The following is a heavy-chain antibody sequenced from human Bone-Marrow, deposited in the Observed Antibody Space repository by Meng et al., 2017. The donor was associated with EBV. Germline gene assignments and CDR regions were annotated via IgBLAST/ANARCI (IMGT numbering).Heavy chain of an antibody. CDR3: AHRRSDSGWFGY. CDR1: GFSLSTSGMG. J-gene: IGHJ4*02. Sequence: QITLKESGPTVINPTPTPTLTCTFSGFSLSTSGMGVAWIRQPPGKALEWLALIYWDDETRYSPALKNRLTVTKDSSKNQVVFRMANLDPADTATYYCAHRRSDSGWFGYWGQGTLVTVSS. V-gene: IGHV2-5*02. D-gene: IGHD6-19*01. CDR2: IYWDDET.